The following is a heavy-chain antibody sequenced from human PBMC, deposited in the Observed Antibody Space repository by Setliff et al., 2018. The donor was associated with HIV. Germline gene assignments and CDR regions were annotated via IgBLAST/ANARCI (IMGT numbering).Heavy chain of an antibody. J-gene: IGHJ4*02. D-gene: IGHD3-22*01. CDR2: INHSGST. CDR3: ARGSGYFSYFDY. V-gene: IGHV4-34*01. CDR1: GGSFSGYY. Sequence: SETLSLTCAVYGGSFSGYYWSWIRQPPGKGLEWIGEINHSGSTNYNPSHKSRVTISVDTSKNQFSLKLSSVTAADTAVYYCARGSGYFSYFDYWGQGTLVTVSS.